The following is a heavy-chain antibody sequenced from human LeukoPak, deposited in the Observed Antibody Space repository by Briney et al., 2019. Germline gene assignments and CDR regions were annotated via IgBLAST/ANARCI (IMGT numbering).Heavy chain of an antibody. CDR2: ISGSGGST. Sequence: GGSLRLSCAASGFTFSSYAMSWVRQAPGKGLEWVSGISGSGGSTNYADSVKGRFTISRDNSKNTLYLQMNSLRAEDTAVYYCAVSGGYWAWAHWGQGTLVTVSS. CDR1: GFTFSSYA. J-gene: IGHJ4*02. D-gene: IGHD1-26*01. V-gene: IGHV3-23*01. CDR3: AVSGGYWAWAH.